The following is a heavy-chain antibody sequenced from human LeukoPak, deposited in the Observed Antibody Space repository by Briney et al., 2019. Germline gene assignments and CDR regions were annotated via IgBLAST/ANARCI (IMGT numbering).Heavy chain of an antibody. CDR1: GYTFTGYY. Sequence: ASVKVSCKASGYTFTGYYIHWVRQAPGQGLEWMGWINPNNGGTNYAQKFQGRVTMTRDTSISTAYMELSRLRSDDTAVYYCARDPPLSVRAAPFDYWGQGTLVTVSS. CDR3: ARDPPLSVRAAPFDY. D-gene: IGHD3-10*02. CDR2: INPNNGGT. J-gene: IGHJ4*02. V-gene: IGHV1-2*02.